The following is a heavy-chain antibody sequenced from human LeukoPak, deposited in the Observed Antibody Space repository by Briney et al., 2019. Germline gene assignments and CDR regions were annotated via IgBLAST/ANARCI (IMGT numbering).Heavy chain of an antibody. V-gene: IGHV3-48*03. CDR3: AILMVRGAYGMDV. CDR1: GFTFSSYE. Sequence: PGGSLRLSCAASGFTFSSYEMNWVRQAPGKGLEWVSYISSSGSTIYYADSVKGRFTISRGNAKNSLYLQMNSLRAEDTAVYYCAILMVRGAYGMDVWGKGTTVTVSS. CDR2: ISSSGSTI. J-gene: IGHJ6*04. D-gene: IGHD3-10*01.